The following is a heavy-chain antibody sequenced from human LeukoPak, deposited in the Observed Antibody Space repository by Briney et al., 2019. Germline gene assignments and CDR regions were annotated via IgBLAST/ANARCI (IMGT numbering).Heavy chain of an antibody. D-gene: IGHD6-13*01. J-gene: IGHJ4*02. V-gene: IGHV1-69*05. CDR1: GGTFSSYA. CDR2: IIPIFGTA. CDR3: ARGHTEYSSSWYYDY. Sequence: SVKVSCKASGGTFSSYAISWVRQAPGQGLEWMGGIIPIFGTANYAQKFQGRVTITTDESTSTAYMELSSLRSEDTAVYYCARGHTEYSSSWYYDYWGQGTLVTVSS.